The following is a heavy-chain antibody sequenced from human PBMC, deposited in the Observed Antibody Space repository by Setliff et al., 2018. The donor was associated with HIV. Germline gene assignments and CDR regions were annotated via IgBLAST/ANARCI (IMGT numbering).Heavy chain of an antibody. CDR3: ARVSSTYWYSIFRNWVDP. J-gene: IGHJ5*02. CDR1: GGSISSGDYY. V-gene: IGHV4-30-4*08. D-gene: IGHD2-8*02. Sequence: LSLTCTVSGGSISSGDYYWSWIRQPPGKGLEWIGEINHSGRTKYSPSLRSRVSISVDTSKTQFSLKLSSVTAADTAVYYCARVSSTYWYSIFRNWVDPWGQGTLVTVSS. CDR2: INHSGRT.